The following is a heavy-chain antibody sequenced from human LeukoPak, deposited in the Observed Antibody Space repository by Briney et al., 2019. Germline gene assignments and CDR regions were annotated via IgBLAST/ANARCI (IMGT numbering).Heavy chain of an antibody. J-gene: IGHJ3*02. Sequence: GGSLRLSCAASGFTFSSYWMSWVRQAPGKGLEWVANIKQDGSEKYYVDSVKGRFTISRDNAKNSLYLQMNSLRAEDTAVYYCARALWIQLWFWHRDAFDIWGQGTMVTVSS. CDR2: IKQDGSEK. CDR3: ARALWIQLWFWHRDAFDI. CDR1: GFTFSSYW. D-gene: IGHD5-18*01. V-gene: IGHV3-7*01.